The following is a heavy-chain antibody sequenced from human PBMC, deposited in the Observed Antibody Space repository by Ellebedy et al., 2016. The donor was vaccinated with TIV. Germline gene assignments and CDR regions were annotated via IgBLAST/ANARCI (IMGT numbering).Heavy chain of an antibody. Sequence: AASVKVSCKASGYPFSNYYIHWVRQALGQGLDWVGSINSGGGSTTYAQKMQGRVTVTRATSTDTAYMELTSLRSEDTAVYYCERVGSAGAAKGFDYWGQGTLVTVSS. V-gene: IGHV1-46*04. CDR1: GYPFSNYY. CDR2: INSGGGST. CDR3: ERVGSAGAAKGFDY. J-gene: IGHJ4*02. D-gene: IGHD3-10*01.